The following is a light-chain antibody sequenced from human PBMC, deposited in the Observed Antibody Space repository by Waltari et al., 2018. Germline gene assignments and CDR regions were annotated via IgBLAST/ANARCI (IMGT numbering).Light chain of an antibody. J-gene: IGKJ1*01. CDR3: QQYYSTPPT. Sequence: DIVMTQSPDSLAVSLGERATINCKSSQSVLYSSNNKNYLAWYQQKPGQPPKLLIYWASTRESGVHDRFRGSGSGTDFTLTISSLQAEEVAVYYCQQYYSTPPTFGQGTKVEIK. V-gene: IGKV4-1*01. CDR2: WAS. CDR1: QSVLYSSNNKNY.